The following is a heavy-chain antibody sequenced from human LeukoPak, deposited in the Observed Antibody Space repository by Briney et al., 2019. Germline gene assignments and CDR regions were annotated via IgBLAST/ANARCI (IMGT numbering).Heavy chain of an antibody. CDR1: GYTFTSYY. CDR3: ARDLFVEMATIRADWFDP. CDR2: INPSGGST. Sequence: GASVKVSCKASGYTFTSYYMHWVRQAPGRGLEWMGIINPSGGSTSYAQKFQGRVTMTRDTSTSTVYMELSSLRSEDTAVYYCARDLFVEMATIRADWFDPWGQGTLVTVSS. D-gene: IGHD5-24*01. V-gene: IGHV1-46*01. J-gene: IGHJ5*02.